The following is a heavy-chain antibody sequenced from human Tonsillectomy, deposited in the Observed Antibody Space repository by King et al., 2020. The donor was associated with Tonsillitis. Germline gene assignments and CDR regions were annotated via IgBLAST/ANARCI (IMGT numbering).Heavy chain of an antibody. V-gene: IGHV1-18*04. D-gene: IGHD3-3*01. CDR2: ISDNNGNT. J-gene: IGHJ6*02. Sequence: QLVQSGAEVKKPGASVKVSCKAAGYTFSSYGISWVRQAPGQGLEWMGWISDNNGNTNYAQKLQGRVTMTTDTSTSTAYMELRSLRSDDTAVYYCARDYPYYDVWGGDAPYNYYGMDVWGQGTTVTVSS. CDR1: GYTFSSYG. CDR3: ARDYPYYDVWGGDAPYNYYGMDV.